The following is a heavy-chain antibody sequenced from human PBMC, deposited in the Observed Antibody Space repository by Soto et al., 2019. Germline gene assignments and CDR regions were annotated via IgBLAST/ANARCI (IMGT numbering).Heavy chain of an antibody. V-gene: IGHV1-2*04. CDR3: ARDLGRGAPGFHFDY. Sequence: QVQLVQSGAEVKKPGASVKFSCKASGYTFTGYYMHWVRQAPGQGLEWMGWINPNSGGTNYAQKFQGWVTRTRDTSISTAYMELSRLRSDDTAVYYCARDLGRGAPGFHFDYWGQGTLVTVSS. CDR2: INPNSGGT. J-gene: IGHJ4*02. D-gene: IGHD1-26*01. CDR1: GYTFTGYY.